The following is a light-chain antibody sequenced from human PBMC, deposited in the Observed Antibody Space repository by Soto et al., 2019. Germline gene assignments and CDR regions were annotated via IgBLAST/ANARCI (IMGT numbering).Light chain of an antibody. CDR2: DAS. CDR3: QQYENYWT. CDR1: QPISSW. Sequence: DIQMTQSPPTLSASVGDRVTITCRASQPISSWLAWYHQKLGKAPKLLIYDASNLESGVPSRFSGSGSGTEFTLTISSLQPEDFGIYYCQQYENYWTFGQGTKVDIK. V-gene: IGKV1-5*01. J-gene: IGKJ1*01.